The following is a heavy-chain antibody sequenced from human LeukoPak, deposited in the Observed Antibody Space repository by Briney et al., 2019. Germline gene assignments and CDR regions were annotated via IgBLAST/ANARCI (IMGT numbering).Heavy chain of an antibody. Sequence: PSETLSLTCTVSGGSIDSNSWTWIRQPPGKGLECVGYIYYSGTTNYNPSLKSRVTMSVDMSKNQFSLKLSSVTAADTAVYYCARRSSSWKNWFDPWGQGTLVTVSS. J-gene: IGHJ5*02. CDR2: IYYSGTT. CDR1: GGSIDSNS. D-gene: IGHD6-13*01. CDR3: ARRSSSWKNWFDP. V-gene: IGHV4-59*01.